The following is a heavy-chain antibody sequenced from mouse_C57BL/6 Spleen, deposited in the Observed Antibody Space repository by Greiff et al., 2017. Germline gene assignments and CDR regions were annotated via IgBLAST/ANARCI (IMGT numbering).Heavy chain of an antibody. D-gene: IGHD2-12*01. J-gene: IGHJ2*01. V-gene: IGHV1-76*01. Sequence: VKVVESGAELVRPGASVKLSCKASGYTFTDYYINWVKQRPGQGLEWIARIYPGSGNTYYNEKFKGKATLTAEKSSSTAYMQLSSLTSEDSAVYFCARSSYYIDYWGQGTTLTVSS. CDR3: ARSSYYIDY. CDR2: IYPGSGNT. CDR1: GYTFTDYY.